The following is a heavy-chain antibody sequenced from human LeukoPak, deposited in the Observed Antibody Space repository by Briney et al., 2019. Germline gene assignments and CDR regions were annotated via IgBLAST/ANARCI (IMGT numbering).Heavy chain of an antibody. CDR2: ISYDGSNK. Sequence: GGSLRLSCAASGFTFSSYAMHWVRQAPGKGLEWVAVISYDGSNKYYADSVKGRFTISRDNSKNTLYLQMNSLRAEDTAVYYCAKEEYSSWPGDAFDIWGQGTMVTVSS. V-gene: IGHV3-30-3*02. CDR3: AKEEYSSWPGDAFDI. J-gene: IGHJ3*02. CDR1: GFTFSSYA. D-gene: IGHD6-6*01.